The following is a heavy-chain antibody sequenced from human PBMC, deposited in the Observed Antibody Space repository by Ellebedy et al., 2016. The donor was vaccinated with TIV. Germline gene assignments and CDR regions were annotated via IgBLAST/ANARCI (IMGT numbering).Heavy chain of an antibody. CDR1: GFTFSSYS. D-gene: IGHD3-10*01. V-gene: IGHV3-21*01. CDR3: TREFGSGSYPRFDP. CDR2: ISRSSNFI. Sequence: PGGSLRLSCAASGFTFSSYSMNWVRQAPGTGLEWVSSISRSSNFIYYADSVKGRFTISRDNAKNSLYLQMNSLRAEDAAIYYCTREFGSGSYPRFDPWGQGTLVTVSS. J-gene: IGHJ5*02.